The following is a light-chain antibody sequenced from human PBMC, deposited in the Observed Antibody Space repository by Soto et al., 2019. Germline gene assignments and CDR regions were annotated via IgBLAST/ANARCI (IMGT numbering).Light chain of an antibody. V-gene: IGLV1-47*02. Sequence: QSVRTEPPSASGTPGQRVTISCAGSRSNIGSNYVYWYQQLPGTAPKLLIYYSNQRPSGVSDRCSGSRSGTSASLAIVGLRSEDEAIYYCAAWEASLSACVFGNGTKVTVL. J-gene: IGLJ1*01. CDR2: YSN. CDR1: RSNIGSNY. CDR3: AAWEASLSACV.